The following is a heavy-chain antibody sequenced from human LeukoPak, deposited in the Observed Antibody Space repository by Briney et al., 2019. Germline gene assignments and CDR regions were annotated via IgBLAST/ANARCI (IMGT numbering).Heavy chain of an antibody. Sequence: ASVKVSCKASGYTFTDYFMNWVRQAPGQGLEWMGWINPKSGGTVYAQKFQGRVTMTRDTSSSTAYMELSRLRSDDTAVYYCARAVTPSSSWYFDYWGQGTLVTVSS. J-gene: IGHJ4*02. CDR2: INPKSGGT. V-gene: IGHV1-2*02. D-gene: IGHD6-13*01. CDR3: ARAVTPSSSWYFDY. CDR1: GYTFTDYF.